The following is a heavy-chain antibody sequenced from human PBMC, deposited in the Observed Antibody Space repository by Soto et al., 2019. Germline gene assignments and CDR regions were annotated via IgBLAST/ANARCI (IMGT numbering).Heavy chain of an antibody. CDR3: AKHRALMSGPNLHLLNYYDSRVYNSHYYYSGRDL. D-gene: IGHD3-22*01. CDR2: ISAYNGNT. CDR1: GYTFTSYG. J-gene: IGHJ6*02. Sequence: ASVKVSCKASGYTFTSYGISWVRQAPGQGLEWMGWISAYNGNTNYAQKLQGRVTMTRDTSTSTAYMELRSLRSDDTAVYYCAKHRALMSGPNLHLLNYYDSRVYNSHYYYSGRDLWGQGTPVPV. V-gene: IGHV1-18*04.